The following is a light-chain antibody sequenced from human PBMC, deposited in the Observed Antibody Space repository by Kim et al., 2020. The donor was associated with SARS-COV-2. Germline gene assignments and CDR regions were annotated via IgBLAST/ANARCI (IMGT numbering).Light chain of an antibody. J-gene: IGLJ2*01. CDR2: QHN. CDR3: QAWDSGTVV. Sequence: SVSPGQTASITCSGDKLGDKYVCWYQQKPGQSPVLVIYQHNTRPSGIPERFSGSNSENSATLTISGTQAMDEADYYCQAWDSGTVVFAGGTQLTVL. CDR1: KLGDKY. V-gene: IGLV3-1*01.